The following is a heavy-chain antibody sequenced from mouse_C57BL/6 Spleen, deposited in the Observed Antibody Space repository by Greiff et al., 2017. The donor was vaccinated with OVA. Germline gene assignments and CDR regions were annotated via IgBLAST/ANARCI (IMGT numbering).Heavy chain of an antibody. CDR1: GYTFTSYW. D-gene: IGHD2-4*01. CDR2: IDPNSGGT. J-gene: IGHJ4*01. CDR3: ARSRDYDYLYYAMDY. V-gene: IGHV1-72*01. Sequence: QVQLQQPGAELVKPGASVKLSCKASGYTFTSYWMHWVKQRPGRGLEWIGRIDPNSGGTKYNEKFKSKATLTVDKPSRTAYMQLSSLTSEDSAGDECARSRDYDYLYYAMDYWGQGTAVTVSS.